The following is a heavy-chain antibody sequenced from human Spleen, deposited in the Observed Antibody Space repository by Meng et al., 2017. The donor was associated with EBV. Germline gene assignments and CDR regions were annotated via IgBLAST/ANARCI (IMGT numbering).Heavy chain of an antibody. Sequence: QVQLQQSGPGLVKASXXLSPTCTVSGGSVSSDNYYWTWIRQPPGMQLEWIGYIYYTGSTNYNPSLKSRVTISVDTSRSQFSLKLSSVTAADTAVYYCAGADERSARLGYWGQGTRVTVSS. J-gene: IGHJ4*02. V-gene: IGHV4-61*01. D-gene: IGHD1-26*01. CDR1: GGSVSSDNYY. CDR3: AGADERSARLGY. CDR2: IYYTGST.